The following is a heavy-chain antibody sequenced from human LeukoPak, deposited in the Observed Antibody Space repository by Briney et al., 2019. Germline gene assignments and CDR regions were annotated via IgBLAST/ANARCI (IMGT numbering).Heavy chain of an antibody. CDR2: INPNSGGT. CDR3: ASGVPFPLVPHSFPSRCSGGSCPNYYMDV. CDR1: GYTFTGYY. Sequence: ASVKVSCKASGYTFTGYYMHWVRQAPGQGLEWMGWINPNSGGTNYAQKFQGRVTMTRDTSISTAYMELSRLRSDDTAVYYCASGVPFPLVPHSFPSRCSGGSCPNYYMDVWGKGTTVTVSS. J-gene: IGHJ6*03. V-gene: IGHV1-2*02. D-gene: IGHD2-15*01.